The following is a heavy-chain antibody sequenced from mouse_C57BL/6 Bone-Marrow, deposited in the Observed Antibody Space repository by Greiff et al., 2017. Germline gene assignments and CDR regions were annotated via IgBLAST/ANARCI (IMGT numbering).Heavy chain of an antibody. CDR2: IDPSDSYT. D-gene: IGHD3-2*02. CDR3: AGGSSLDY. J-gene: IGHJ4*01. Sequence: QVHVKQPGAELVRPGTSVKLSCKASGYTFTSYWMHWVKQRPGQGLEWIGVIDPSDSYTNYNQKFKGKATLTVDTSSSTAYMQLSSLTSEDSAVYYCAGGSSLDYWGQGTSVTVSS. V-gene: IGHV1-59*01. CDR1: GYTFTSYW.